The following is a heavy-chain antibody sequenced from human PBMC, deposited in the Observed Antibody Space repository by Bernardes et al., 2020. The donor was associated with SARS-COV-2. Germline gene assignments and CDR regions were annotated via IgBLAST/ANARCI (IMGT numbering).Heavy chain of an antibody. CDR2: IYRGDST. Sequence: GGSLRLSCAASGFTVSSIYMSWVRQAPGKGLECVSFIYRGDSTYYADSVKGRFTISRDNSKNTLYLQMNSLRAEDTAMYFCARALSVGYDYWGQGTLVTVSS. V-gene: IGHV3-66*02. D-gene: IGHD1-26*01. J-gene: IGHJ4*02. CDR1: GFTVSSIY. CDR3: ARALSVGYDY.